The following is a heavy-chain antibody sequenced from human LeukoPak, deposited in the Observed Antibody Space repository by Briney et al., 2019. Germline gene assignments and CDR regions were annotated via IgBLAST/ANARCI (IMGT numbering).Heavy chain of an antibody. Sequence: GGSLRLSCAASGFTFDSYTMNWVRQAPGKGLEWVSSITSGSVNKYYADSVKGRFTISGDNAKNSLYLQMNSLRAEDTAVYYCARGGGYSGYSDYWGQGTLVTVSS. D-gene: IGHD5-12*01. J-gene: IGHJ4*02. CDR1: GFTFDSYT. CDR3: ARGGGYSGYSDY. V-gene: IGHV3-21*04. CDR2: ITSGSVNK.